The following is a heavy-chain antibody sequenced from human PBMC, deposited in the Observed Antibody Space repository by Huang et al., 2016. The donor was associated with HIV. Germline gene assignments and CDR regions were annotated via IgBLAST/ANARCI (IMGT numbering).Heavy chain of an antibody. Sequence: QVQLVESGGGVVQPGGSLRLSCATSGFPFSDYGLHWVRQTPGKGLEWVAFMAYDGTTKVYVDSVEGRFTVSRDNSKSTLYLQMNSLRLEDTSIYYCLKDQVGPWGQGTLVTVSS. J-gene: IGHJ5*02. CDR3: LKDQVGP. CDR1: GFPFSDYG. CDR2: MAYDGTTK. V-gene: IGHV3-30*02. D-gene: IGHD3-10*01.